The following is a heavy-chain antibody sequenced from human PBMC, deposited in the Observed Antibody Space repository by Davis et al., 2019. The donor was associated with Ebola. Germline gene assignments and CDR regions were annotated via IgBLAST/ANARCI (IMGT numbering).Heavy chain of an antibody. J-gene: IGHJ4*02. D-gene: IGHD1-26*01. CDR2: ISYDGSNK. CDR1: GFTFSSYA. CDR3: ARDHRELSYFDY. V-gene: IGHV3-30-3*01. Sequence: PGGSLRLSCAASGFTFSSYAMHWVRQAPGKGLEWVAVISYDGSNKYYADSVKGRFTISRDNSKNTLYLQMNSLRAEDTAVYYCARDHRELSYFDYWGQGTLVTVSS.